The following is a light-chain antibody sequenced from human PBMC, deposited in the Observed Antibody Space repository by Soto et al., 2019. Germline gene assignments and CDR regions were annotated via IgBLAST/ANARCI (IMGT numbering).Light chain of an antibody. CDR2: GAS. V-gene: IGKV1-33*01. CDR3: QQYDSVFT. J-gene: IGKJ5*01. CDR1: QGITNY. Sequence: DIQMTQSPSSLSASVGDRVTITCQASQGITNYLNWYQQKPGKAPKLLIYGASNLETGVPPRFSGSGSGTDFTFTISSLQAEDIATYFCQQYDSVFTFGQGTRLEI.